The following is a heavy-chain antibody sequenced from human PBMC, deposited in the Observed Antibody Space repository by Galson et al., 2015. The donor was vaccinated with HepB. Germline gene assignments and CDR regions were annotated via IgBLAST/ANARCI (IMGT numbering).Heavy chain of an antibody. Sequence: SLRLSCAASGFTFSSYGMHWVRQAPGKGLEWVAVIWYDGSNKYYADSVKGRFTISRDNSKNTLYLQMNSLRAEDTAVYYCARDLGIAARPTPVYYYYYGMDVWGQGTTVTVSS. CDR1: GFTFSSYG. D-gene: IGHD6-6*01. J-gene: IGHJ6*02. CDR2: IWYDGSNK. V-gene: IGHV3-33*01. CDR3: ARDLGIAARPTPVYYYYYGMDV.